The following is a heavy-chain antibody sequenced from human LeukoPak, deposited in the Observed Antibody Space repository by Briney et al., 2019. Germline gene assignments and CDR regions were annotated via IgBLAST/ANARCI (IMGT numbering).Heavy chain of an antibody. J-gene: IGHJ4*02. CDR1: GFTFDDYG. D-gene: IGHD3-22*01. Sequence: GGSLRFSCAASGFTFDDYGMSWVRQAPGKGLEWVSAISGSGNRAYHADSVKGRFTISRDNSKNMLYLQMNSLRAEDTALYYCAKDADISVELVVITSFDSWGQGTLVTVSS. V-gene: IGHV3-23*01. CDR2: ISGSGNRA. CDR3: AKDADISVELVVITSFDS.